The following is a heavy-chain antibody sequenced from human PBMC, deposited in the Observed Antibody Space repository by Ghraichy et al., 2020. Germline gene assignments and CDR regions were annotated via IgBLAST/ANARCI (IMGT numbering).Heavy chain of an antibody. CDR1: GYTFTSYA. J-gene: IGHJ4*02. Sequence: ASVKISCKASGYTFTSYAMHWVRQAPGQRLEWMGWINAGNGNTKYSQKFQGRVTITRDTSASTAYMELSSLRSEDTAVYYCARGWRGGNFDYWGQGTLVTVSS. V-gene: IGHV1-3*01. D-gene: IGHD2-15*01. CDR2: INAGNGNT. CDR3: ARGWRGGNFDY.